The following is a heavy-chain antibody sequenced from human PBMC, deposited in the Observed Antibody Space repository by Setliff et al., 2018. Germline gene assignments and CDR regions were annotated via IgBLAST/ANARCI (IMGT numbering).Heavy chain of an antibody. D-gene: IGHD3-10*01. CDR3: RVWIGDLSRDF. CDR1: GFTFGHYN. J-gene: IGHJ4*02. CDR2: INQGGSDQ. V-gene: IGHV3-7*03. Sequence: PGGSLRLSCTASGFTFGHYNMAWVRQAPGKGLEWVANINQGGSDQFYVESVKGRFIISRDNSKNTFDLQMNSLRAEDTAVYYCRVWIGDLSRDFWGRGTLVTVSS.